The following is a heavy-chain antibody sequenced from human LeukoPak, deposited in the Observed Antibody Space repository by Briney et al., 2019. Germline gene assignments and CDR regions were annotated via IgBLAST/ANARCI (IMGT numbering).Heavy chain of an antibody. D-gene: IGHD3-22*01. V-gene: IGHV4-39*01. CDR1: GGSISSSSYY. Sequence: PSETLSLTCTVSGGSISSSSYYWGWIRQPPGKGLEWIRSIYYSGSTYYNPSLKSRVTISVDTSKNQFSLKLSSVTAADTAVYYCARPGYYYDSSGYHYRDYWGQGTLVIVSS. J-gene: IGHJ4*02. CDR3: ARPGYYYDSSGYHYRDY. CDR2: IYYSGST.